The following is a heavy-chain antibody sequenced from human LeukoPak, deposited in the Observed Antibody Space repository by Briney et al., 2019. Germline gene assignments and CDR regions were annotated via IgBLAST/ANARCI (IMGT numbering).Heavy chain of an antibody. CDR2: INRSGST. Sequence: SETLSLTCAVYGGSFSGYYWSWIRQPPGKGLEWIGEINRSGSTNYNPSLKSRVTISVDTSKNQFSLKLSSVTAADTAVYYCARGGNRTYYYDSSGHYAWGQGTLVTVSS. CDR1: GGSFSGYY. J-gene: IGHJ5*02. D-gene: IGHD3-22*01. V-gene: IGHV4-34*01. CDR3: ARGGNRTYYYDSSGHYA.